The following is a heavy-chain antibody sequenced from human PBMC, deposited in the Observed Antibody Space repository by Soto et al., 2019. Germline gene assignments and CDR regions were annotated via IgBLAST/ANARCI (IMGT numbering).Heavy chain of an antibody. Sequence: EVQLVESGGGLVKPGGSLRLSCAASGFTFGHVWISWVRQAPGKGLEWVGRIKSKTDGGTSDYAAPVKGRFTISRDDSKNTLNLQMNSLKADDTAVYYCATGSSLGAPRWGQGTLVTVSS. V-gene: IGHV3-15*01. J-gene: IGHJ4*02. CDR1: GFTFGHVW. D-gene: IGHD3-16*01. CDR3: ATGSSLGAPR. CDR2: IKSKTDGGTS.